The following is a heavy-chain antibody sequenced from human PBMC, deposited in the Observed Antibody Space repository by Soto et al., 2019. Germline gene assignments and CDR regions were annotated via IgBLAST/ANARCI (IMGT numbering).Heavy chain of an antibody. Sequence: EVQLLDSGGGLVRPGGSLRLSCAASGFTFNTHAMSWDRQAPGKGLVWVSVVSGSGTDTYYADSVKGRFTISRDKSKNTVCVHMNSPSADDTAVHCCAKGPYYFVNSGRPNGYFDSWGQGIRVSASP. V-gene: IGHV3-23*01. CDR1: GFTFNTHA. J-gene: IGHJ4*03. CDR2: VSGSGTDT. CDR3: AKGPYYFVNSGRPNGYFDS. D-gene: IGHD3-22*01.